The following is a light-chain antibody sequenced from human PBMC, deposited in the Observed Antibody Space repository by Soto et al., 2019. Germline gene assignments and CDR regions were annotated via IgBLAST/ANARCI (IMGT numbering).Light chain of an antibody. CDR3: QQYNSYSPT. J-gene: IGKJ1*01. CDR1: QSISSW. V-gene: IGKV1-5*01. Sequence: IQMTQSPSTLSASVGDRVTITCRASQSISSWLAWYQQKPGKAPKLLIYDASSLESGVPPRFSGSGSGTEFTLTVSSLQPDDFATYYCQQYNSYSPTFGQGTKVDIK. CDR2: DAS.